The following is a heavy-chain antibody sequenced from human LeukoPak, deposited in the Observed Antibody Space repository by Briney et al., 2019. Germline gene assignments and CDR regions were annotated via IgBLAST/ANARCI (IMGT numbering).Heavy chain of an antibody. V-gene: IGHV2-70*11. CDR3: ARIPYYDSSGSYYFDY. CDR1: GFSLSTSGMC. J-gene: IGHJ4*02. D-gene: IGHD3-22*01. Sequence: RASGPTLVNPTQTLTLTCTFSGFSLSTSGMCVSWIRQPPGEALEWLARIDWDDDKYYSTSLKTRLTISKDTSKNQVVLTMTNMDPVDTATYYCARIPYYDSSGSYYFDYWGQGTLVTVSS. CDR2: IDWDDDK.